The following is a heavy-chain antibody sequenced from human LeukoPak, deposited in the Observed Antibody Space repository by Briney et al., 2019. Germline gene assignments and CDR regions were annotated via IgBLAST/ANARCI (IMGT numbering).Heavy chain of an antibody. J-gene: IGHJ4*02. CDR1: GITFSTYA. CDR3: ARGGGYYAIDY. CDR2: ISGSAAST. D-gene: IGHD1-26*01. V-gene: IGHV3-23*01. Sequence: PGGSLRLSCAASGITFSTYAMNWVRQAPGKGLEWVSVISGSAASTSYADSVKGRFTISRDNSRNTLYLQMNNLRAEDTAVYYCARGGGYYAIDYWGQGTLVTVSS.